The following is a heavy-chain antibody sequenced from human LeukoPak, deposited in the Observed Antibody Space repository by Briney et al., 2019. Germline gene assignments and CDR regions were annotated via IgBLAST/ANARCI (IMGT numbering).Heavy chain of an antibody. Sequence: SETLSLTCAVYGGSFSGYYWSWIRQPPGKGLEWIGYIYYSGSTYYNPSLKSRVTISVDTSKNQFSLKLSSVTAADTAVYYCAREYYYDNAFDIWGQGTMVTVSS. J-gene: IGHJ3*02. CDR2: IYYSGST. D-gene: IGHD3-22*01. CDR3: AREYYYDNAFDI. CDR1: GGSFSGYY. V-gene: IGHV4-30-4*01.